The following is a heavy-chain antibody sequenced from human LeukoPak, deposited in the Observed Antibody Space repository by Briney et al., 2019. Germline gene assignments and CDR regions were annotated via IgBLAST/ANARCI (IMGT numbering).Heavy chain of an antibody. CDR3: AREGYYYRELDY. J-gene: IGHJ4*02. V-gene: IGHV4-39*02. D-gene: IGHD3-22*01. CDR1: GGSISSCCYY. CDR2: IYYSGST. Sequence: TETLSLTCNVSGGSISSCCYYWGWNRQPPGTGLEWIGSIYYSGSTYYNPSLKSRVTISVDTSKNQFSLKLSSVTAADTAVYYCAREGYYYRELDYWGQGTLVTVSS.